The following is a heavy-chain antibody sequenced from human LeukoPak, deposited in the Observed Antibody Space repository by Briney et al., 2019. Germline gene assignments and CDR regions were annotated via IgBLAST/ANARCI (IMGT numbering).Heavy chain of an antibody. CDR2: IHTSGDT. CDR1: GLTGSHNY. J-gene: IGHJ5*02. CDR3: TAFGDSNH. Sequence: GGSLRLSCAASGLTGSHNYVSWVRQAPGKGLEWVSAIHTSGDTCYADSVKGRFTISRDTSKNTLYLQINSLRVEDTAVYYCTAFGDSNHWGQGTLVTVSS. D-gene: IGHD4-17*01. V-gene: IGHV3-53*01.